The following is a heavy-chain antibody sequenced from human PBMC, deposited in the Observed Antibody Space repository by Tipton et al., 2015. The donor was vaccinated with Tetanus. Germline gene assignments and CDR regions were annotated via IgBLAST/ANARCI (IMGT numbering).Heavy chain of an antibody. Sequence: TLSLTCTVSGASFSSGDYYWSWIRKPPGKDLEWIGYIYQTGTTYYNPSLKGRVTISMDRSNTQFSLRLDSLTAADTAVYHCARAAGFLGLTHDFWGRGTLVSVSS. V-gene: IGHV4-30-4*01. J-gene: IGHJ4*02. CDR1: GASFSSGDYY. CDR3: ARAAGFLGLTHDF. D-gene: IGHD2/OR15-2a*01. CDR2: IYQTGTT.